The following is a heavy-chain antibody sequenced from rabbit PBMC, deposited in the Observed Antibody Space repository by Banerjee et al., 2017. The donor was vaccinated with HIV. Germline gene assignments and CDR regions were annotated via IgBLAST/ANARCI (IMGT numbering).Heavy chain of an antibody. CDR1: GIDFSSYYY. Sequence: QEQLEESGGGLVKPEGSLTLTCKASGIDFSSYYYMCWVRQAPGKGLEWIACIGAGSSGTTYYASWAKGRFTISKTSSTTVTLQMTSLTAADTATYFCARDPPAYVDVDLWGPGTLVTVS. D-gene: IGHD6-1*01. CDR3: ARDPPAYVDVDL. CDR2: IGAGSSGTT. J-gene: IGHJ4*01. V-gene: IGHV1S45*01.